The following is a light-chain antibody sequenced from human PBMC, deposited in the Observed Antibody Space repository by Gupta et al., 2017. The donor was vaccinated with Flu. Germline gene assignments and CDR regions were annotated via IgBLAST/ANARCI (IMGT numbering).Light chain of an antibody. J-gene: IGKJ2*01. CDR2: DAS. CDR3: QKRSNWPPYT. CDR1: QSVGTY. V-gene: IGKV3-11*01. Sequence: EIVLTQSPATLSLSPGERATLSCRASQSVGTYLAWYQQKPGQTPRLLVYDASNRATGIPARFSGCGSGTDFTLTISSLEPEDFAVYYCQKRSNWPPYTFGQGTRLEI.